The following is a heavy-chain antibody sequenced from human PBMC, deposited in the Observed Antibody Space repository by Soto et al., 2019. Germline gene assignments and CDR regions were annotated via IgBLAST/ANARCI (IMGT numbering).Heavy chain of an antibody. CDR1: GFTVSSNY. Sequence: EVQLVESGAGLIQPGGSLRISCAASGFTVSSNYMSWVRQAPGKGLEWISLISGGGSTYYSASVKGRCTISRDNYKNTLNLVMKSLRAEDTAVYYCSGGSHSMTYLGEYYFDFWCQGRLVTVSS. D-gene: IGHD3-16*01. CDR2: ISGGGST. V-gene: IGHV3-53*01. J-gene: IGHJ4*02. CDR3: SGGSHSMTYLGEYYFDF.